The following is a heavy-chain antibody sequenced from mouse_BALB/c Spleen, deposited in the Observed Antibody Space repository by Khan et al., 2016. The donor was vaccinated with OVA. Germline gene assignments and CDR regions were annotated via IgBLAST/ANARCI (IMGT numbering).Heavy chain of an antibody. CDR3: VRGRSY. J-gene: IGHJ3*01. V-gene: IGHV3-2*02. CDR2: INYSGRP. CDR1: GYSITSDYA. Sequence: EVQLQESGPGLVKPSQSLSLTCTVTGYSITSDYAWNWIRQFPGNKLEWMGYINYSGRPSYTPSLKSRISITRDTSKNQFFLQLNSVTTEDTATYYCVRGRSYWGQGTLVTVSA. D-gene: IGHD3-3*01.